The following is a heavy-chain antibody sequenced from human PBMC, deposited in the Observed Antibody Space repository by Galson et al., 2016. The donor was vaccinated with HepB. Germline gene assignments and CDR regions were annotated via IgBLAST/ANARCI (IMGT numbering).Heavy chain of an antibody. D-gene: IGHD1-26*01. CDR1: GYIFSPYS. CDR3: AGSTTHYPQTFDY. Sequence: SVKVSCKASGYIFSPYSISWLRQAPGQGLEWMGWINSNNGNTNFAQTLQGRVTMTTDTSTSTTYLELRSLRSDDTAVYYCAGSTTHYPQTFDYWGQGPLVTVSS. V-gene: IGHV1-18*04. J-gene: IGHJ4*02. CDR2: INSNNGNT.